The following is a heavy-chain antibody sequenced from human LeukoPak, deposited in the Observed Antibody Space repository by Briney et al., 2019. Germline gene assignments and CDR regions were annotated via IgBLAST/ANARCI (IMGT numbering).Heavy chain of an antibody. CDR3: ARHGPYGDYPDY. V-gene: IGHV4-34*01. CDR1: GGSFSDYY. Sequence: SETLSFTCAVYGGSFSDYYWSWIRQPPGKGLEWIGEINHSGSTNYNPSLKSRVTISVDTSKNQFSLKLSSVTAADTAVYYCARHGPYGDYPDYWGQGTLVTVS. J-gene: IGHJ4*02. D-gene: IGHD4-17*01. CDR2: INHSGST.